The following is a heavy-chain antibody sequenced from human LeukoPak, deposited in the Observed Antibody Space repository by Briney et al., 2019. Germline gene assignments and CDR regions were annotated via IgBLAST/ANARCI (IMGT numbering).Heavy chain of an antibody. CDR3: ARVRHDPLEYGYYMDV. V-gene: IGHV4-34*10. CDR2: INQTGKTNYSPSLT. Sequence: SETLSLTCAVDGGSFSGFYGTWIRQTQGKVLEWIGDINQTGKTNYSPSLTDYNPSLKSRVTISVASSKNQLYLKVNYVTAADTGVYYCARVRHDPLEYGYYMDVWGKGTTVTVSS. CDR1: GGSFSGFY. D-gene: IGHD3-3*01. J-gene: IGHJ6*03.